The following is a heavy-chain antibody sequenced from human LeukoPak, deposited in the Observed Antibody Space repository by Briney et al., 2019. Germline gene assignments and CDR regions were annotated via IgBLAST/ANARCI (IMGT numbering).Heavy chain of an antibody. Sequence: SETLSLTCTVSGGSISSGDYYWSWIRQPPGKGLEWIGYIYYSGSTYYNPSLKSRVTISVDTSKNQFSLKLSPVTAADTAVYYCARDDIVKYGMDVWGQGTTVTVSS. J-gene: IGHJ6*02. V-gene: IGHV4-30-4*01. CDR1: GGSISSGDYY. CDR2: IYYSGST. D-gene: IGHD5-12*01. CDR3: ARDDIVKYGMDV.